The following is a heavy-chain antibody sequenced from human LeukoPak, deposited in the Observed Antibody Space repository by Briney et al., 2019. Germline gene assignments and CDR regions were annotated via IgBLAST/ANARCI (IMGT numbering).Heavy chain of an antibody. J-gene: IGHJ4*02. CDR2: IYHSGST. CDR3: ARGGMTTILDY. CDR1: GASIRNYY. V-gene: IGHV4-59*01. D-gene: IGHD4-17*01. Sequence: SETLSLTCSVSGASIRNYYWSWIRQPPGKGQEWIGYIYHSGSTTYHPSLKSQVTISVDTSKSQFSLKLSSVTAADTAMYYCARGGMTTILDYWGRGTLVTVSS.